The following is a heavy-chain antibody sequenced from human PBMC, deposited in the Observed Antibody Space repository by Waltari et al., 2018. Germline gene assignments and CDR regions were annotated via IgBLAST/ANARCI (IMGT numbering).Heavy chain of an antibody. D-gene: IGHD3-10*01. Sequence: EVQLVESGGGLVQPGGSLRLACAASGLPFRKFWMSWVRQAPGKGLEWVASIKEDGGEKYYVDSLKGRIIISRDNAKNSLYLQMNSLRVEDTAVYYCARDRGYFDYWGLGTLVTVSS. CDR1: GLPFRKFW. CDR2: IKEDGGEK. J-gene: IGHJ4*02. V-gene: IGHV3-7*01. CDR3: ARDRGYFDY.